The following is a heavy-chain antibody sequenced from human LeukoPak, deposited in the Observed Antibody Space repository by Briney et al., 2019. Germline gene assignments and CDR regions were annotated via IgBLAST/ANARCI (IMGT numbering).Heavy chain of an antibody. D-gene: IGHD6-19*01. CDR3: ARFRRTPIAVADNFDY. CDR2: INHSGST. Sequence: SETLSLTCAVYGGSFSGYYWSWIRQPPGKGLEWIGEINHSGSTNYNPSLKSRVTISVDTSKNQFSLKLSSVTAADTAVYYCARFRRTPIAVADNFDYWGQGTLVTVSS. CDR1: GGSFSGYY. V-gene: IGHV4-34*01. J-gene: IGHJ4*02.